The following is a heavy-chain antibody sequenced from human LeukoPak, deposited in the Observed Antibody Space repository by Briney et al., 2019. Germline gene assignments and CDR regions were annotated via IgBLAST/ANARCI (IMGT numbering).Heavy chain of an antibody. J-gene: IGHJ4*02. CDR1: GFTFSSYA. Sequence: GRSLRLSCAASGFTFSSYAMHWVRQAPGKGLEWGAVISYDGSNKYYADSVKGRFTISRDNSKNTLYLQMNSLSAEDTAVYYCAKGAWADYWGQGTLVTVSS. CDR3: AKGAWADY. V-gene: IGHV3-30-3*01. CDR2: ISYDGSNK.